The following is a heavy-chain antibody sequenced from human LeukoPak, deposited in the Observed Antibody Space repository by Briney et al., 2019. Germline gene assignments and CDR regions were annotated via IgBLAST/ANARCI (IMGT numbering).Heavy chain of an antibody. D-gene: IGHD2-2*01. CDR1: GYSFTSYW. CDR3: ARQGGCSSTSCHDAFDI. V-gene: IGHV5-51*01. J-gene: IGHJ3*02. CDR2: IYPGGSDT. Sequence: GESLKISCKGSGYSFTSYWIGWVRQMPGKGLEWMGIIYPGGSDTRYSPSFQGQVTISADKSISTAYLQWSSLKASDTAMYYCARQGGCSSTSCHDAFDIWGQGTMVTVSS.